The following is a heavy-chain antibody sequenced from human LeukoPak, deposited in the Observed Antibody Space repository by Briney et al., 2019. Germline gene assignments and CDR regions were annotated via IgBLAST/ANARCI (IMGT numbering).Heavy chain of an antibody. Sequence: GASVKVSCKASGGTFSSYGISWVRQAPGQGLEWMGWISAYNGNTNYAQKLQGRVTMTTDTSTSTAYMELRSLRSDDTAVYYCARTFAVLRFLEWLPPTYYYGMDVWGQGTTVTVSS. V-gene: IGHV1-18*01. CDR1: GGTFSSYG. CDR3: ARTFAVLRFLEWLPPTYYYGMDV. J-gene: IGHJ6*02. CDR2: ISAYNGNT. D-gene: IGHD3-3*01.